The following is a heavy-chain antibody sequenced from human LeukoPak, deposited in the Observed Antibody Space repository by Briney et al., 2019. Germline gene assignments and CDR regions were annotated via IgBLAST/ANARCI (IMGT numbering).Heavy chain of an antibody. CDR3: ARLGPGYSSTWSNDAFAI. CDR1: GGSISSSTYY. Sequence: SETLSLTCTVSGGSISSSTYYWGWIRQPPGKGLEWIGNIFYSGSTYYYPSLKGRVTISVDTSKNQFSLKLSSVTAADTAVYYCARLGPGYSSTWSNDAFAIWGQGRVVTVSS. CDR2: IFYSGST. D-gene: IGHD6-13*01. J-gene: IGHJ3*02. V-gene: IGHV4-39*01.